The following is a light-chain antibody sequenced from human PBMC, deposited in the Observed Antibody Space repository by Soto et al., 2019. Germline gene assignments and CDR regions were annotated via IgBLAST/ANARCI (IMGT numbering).Light chain of an antibody. J-gene: IGKJ5*01. CDR3: QQRSNWPPLT. Sequence: EIVLTQSPATLSLSPGERATLSCRASQSVSSYLAWYQQKPGQAPRLLIYDASNRATGIPARFSGSGSGTDFTLTISSLEPEDFAVYYCQQRSNWPPLTCGQGTRLEMK. CDR2: DAS. V-gene: IGKV3-11*01. CDR1: QSVSSY.